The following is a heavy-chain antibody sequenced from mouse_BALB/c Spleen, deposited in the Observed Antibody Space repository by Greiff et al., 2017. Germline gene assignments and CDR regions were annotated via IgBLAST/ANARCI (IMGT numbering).Heavy chain of an antibody. CDR3: AAYYRYDGDYYAMDY. CDR1: GYAFTSYN. CDR2: IDPYNGGT. D-gene: IGHD2-14*01. J-gene: IGHJ4*01. V-gene: IGHV1S135*01. Sequence: EVKVVESGPELVKPGASVKVSCKASGYAFTSYNMYWVKQSHGKSLEWIGYIDPYNGGTSYNQKFKGKATLTVDKSSSTAYMHLNSLTSEDSAVYYCAAYYRYDGDYYAMDYWGQGTSVTVSS.